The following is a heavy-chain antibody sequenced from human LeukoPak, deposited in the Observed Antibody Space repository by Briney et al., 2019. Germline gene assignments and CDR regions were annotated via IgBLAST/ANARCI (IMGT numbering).Heavy chain of an antibody. CDR3: ASVVDTWFDP. V-gene: IGHV1-18*01. CDR1: GGTFSSYA. Sequence: WASVQVSCKASGGTFSSYAISWVRQAPGQGLEWMGWISAYNGNTNYAQKLQGRVTMTTDTSTSTAYMELRSLRSDDTAVYYCASVVDTWFDPWGQGTLVTVSS. D-gene: IGHD5-18*01. CDR2: ISAYNGNT. J-gene: IGHJ5*02.